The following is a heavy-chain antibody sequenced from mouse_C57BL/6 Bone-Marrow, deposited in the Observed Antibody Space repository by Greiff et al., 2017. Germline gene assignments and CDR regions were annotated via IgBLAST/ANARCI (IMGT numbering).Heavy chain of an antibody. CDR2: IDPGNGET. CDR3: TTDGDCPFAY. Sequence: EVQLQQSGAELVRPGASVKLSCTASGFNIKDDYMPWVKQRPEQGLEWIGWIDPGNGETESASKFQGKDTITADTSSNTPYLQLSSLASEDTAVYYCTTDGDCPFAYWGQGTLVTVSA. V-gene: IGHV14-4*01. CDR1: GFNIKDDY. J-gene: IGHJ3*01. D-gene: IGHD2-13*01.